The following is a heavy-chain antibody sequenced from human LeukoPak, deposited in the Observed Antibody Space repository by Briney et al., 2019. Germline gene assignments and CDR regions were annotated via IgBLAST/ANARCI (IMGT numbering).Heavy chain of an antibody. CDR2: ISSSATST. D-gene: IGHD2-21*02. J-gene: IGHJ6*03. V-gene: IGHV3-23*01. CDR3: AKDALDIVVVTAFTNYYYYYYMDV. CDR1: GFSFSTYA. Sequence: SGGSLRLSCATSGFSFSTYAMSWVRQAPGKGLEWVSAISSSATSTYYADSVKGRFTISRDNSKNTLYLQMNSLRAEDTAVYYCAKDALDIVVVTAFTNYYYYYYMDVWGKGTTVTIS.